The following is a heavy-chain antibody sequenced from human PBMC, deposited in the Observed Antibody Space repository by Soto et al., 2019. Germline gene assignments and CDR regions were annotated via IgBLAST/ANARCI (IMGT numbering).Heavy chain of an antibody. D-gene: IGHD6-25*01. CDR1: GFTFSSYG. Sequence: GGSLRLSCAASGFTFSSYGMHWVRQAPGKGLEWVAVISYDGSNKYYADSVKGRFTISRDNSKNTLYLQMNSLRAEDTAVYYCAKDQPPPGSGWFDPWGQGTLVTVSS. CDR3: AKDQPPPGSGWFDP. J-gene: IGHJ5*02. CDR2: ISYDGSNK. V-gene: IGHV3-30*18.